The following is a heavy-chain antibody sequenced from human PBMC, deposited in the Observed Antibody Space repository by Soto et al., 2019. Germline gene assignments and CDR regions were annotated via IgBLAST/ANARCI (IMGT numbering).Heavy chain of an antibody. D-gene: IGHD2-8*01. CDR3: GRSSSMLGAGWSDS. J-gene: IGHJ5*01. Sequence: GASVKVSCKASGDSFRSYGINWVRQAPGQGLEWIGWVSGYNYNTKYAQKLQGRITVTTDTSTNTAYMELRSLRSDDTAVYYCGRSSSMLGAGWSDSWRRGTLVTVSS. V-gene: IGHV1-18*01. CDR1: GDSFRSYG. CDR2: VSGYNYNT.